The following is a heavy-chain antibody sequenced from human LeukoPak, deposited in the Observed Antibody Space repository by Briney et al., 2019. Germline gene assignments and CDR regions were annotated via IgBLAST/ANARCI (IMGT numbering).Heavy chain of an antibody. CDR1: GFTFSDYY. V-gene: IGHV3-11*01. CDR2: ISNSAITI. J-gene: IGHJ5*02. D-gene: IGHD6-19*01. Sequence: GGSLRLSCAASGFTFSDYYISCIRQSPGKGLEGFSYISNSAITISYADSVRGRFTISRDNAKNSLYLQMDSLRGEDTAVYYCVRDKHNSGWNWFDPWGQGTLVTVSS. CDR3: VRDKHNSGWNWFDP.